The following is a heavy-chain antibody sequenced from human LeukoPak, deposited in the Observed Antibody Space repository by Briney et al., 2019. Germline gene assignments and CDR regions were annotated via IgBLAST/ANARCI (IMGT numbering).Heavy chain of an antibody. J-gene: IGHJ6*03. CDR3: ARGRKGYYYYMDV. Sequence: TSETLSLTCAVYGGSFSGYYWSWIRQPPGKGLEWIGEINHSGSTNYNPSLKSRVTISVDTSKNQFSLKLSSVTAADTAVYYCARGRKGYYYYMDVWGTGNTVTVSS. V-gene: IGHV4-34*01. D-gene: IGHD1-14*01. CDR2: INHSGST. CDR1: GGSFSGYY.